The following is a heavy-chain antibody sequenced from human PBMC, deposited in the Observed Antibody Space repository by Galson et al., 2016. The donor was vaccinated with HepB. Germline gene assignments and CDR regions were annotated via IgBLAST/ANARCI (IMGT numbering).Heavy chain of an antibody. CDR2: ISPYNGNT. Sequence: SVKVSCKASGYTFISYGISWVRQAPGQGLDWMGWISPYNGNTAYGQAFRGRVTLTTDTSTDTAYMELRTLRSDDSAVYFCARDSYDTTGVYNNLYDFWGQGTQVIVSS. D-gene: IGHD3-22*01. CDR3: ARDSYDTTGVYNNLYDF. CDR1: GYTFISYG. V-gene: IGHV1-18*04. J-gene: IGHJ4*02.